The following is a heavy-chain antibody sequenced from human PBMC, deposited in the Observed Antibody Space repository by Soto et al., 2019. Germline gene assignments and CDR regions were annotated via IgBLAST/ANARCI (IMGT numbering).Heavy chain of an antibody. Sequence: QVQLVESGGGVVQPGRSLRLSCAASGFTFSSYAMHWVRQAPGKGLEWVAVISYDGSNKYYADSVKGRFTISRDNSKNXRYLQMNSLRAEDTAVYYCARIAAAGTKEEMSLFDYWGQGTLVTVSS. J-gene: IGHJ4*02. CDR1: GFTFSSYA. D-gene: IGHD6-13*01. CDR2: ISYDGSNK. CDR3: ARIAAAGTKEEMSLFDY. V-gene: IGHV3-30-3*01.